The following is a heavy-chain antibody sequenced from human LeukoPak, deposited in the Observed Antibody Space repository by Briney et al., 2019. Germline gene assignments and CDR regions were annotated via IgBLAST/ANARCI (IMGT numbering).Heavy chain of an antibody. D-gene: IGHD2-15*01. CDR3: ARARVVVVAATPLRYYYYYMDV. CDR1: GITFSNYN. CDR2: ITSSSSYT. J-gene: IGHJ6*03. Sequence: PGGSLRLSCAAPGITFSNYNMNWVRQAPGKGLEWISSITSSSSYTFYADSVKGRFTISRDNAKNSLYLQMNSLRAEDTAVYYCARARVVVVAATPLRYYYYYMDVWGKGTTVTVSS. V-gene: IGHV3-21*01.